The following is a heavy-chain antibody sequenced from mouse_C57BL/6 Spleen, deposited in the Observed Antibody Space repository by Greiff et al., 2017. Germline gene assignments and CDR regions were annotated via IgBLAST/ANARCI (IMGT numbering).Heavy chain of an antibody. J-gene: IGHJ2*01. D-gene: IGHD1-1*01. CDR3: ARSGYGTSRFDY. Sequence: QVQLKQPGAELVKPGASVKLSCKASGYTFTSYWMQWVKQRPGQGLEWIGEIDPSDSYTNYNQKFKGKATLTVDTSSSTAYMQLSSLTSEDSAVYYCARSGYGTSRFDYWGQGTTLTVSS. CDR1: GYTFTSYW. V-gene: IGHV1-50*01. CDR2: IDPSDSYT.